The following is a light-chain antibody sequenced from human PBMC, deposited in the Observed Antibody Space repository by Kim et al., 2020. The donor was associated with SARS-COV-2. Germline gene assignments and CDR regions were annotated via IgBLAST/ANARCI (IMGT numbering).Light chain of an antibody. J-gene: IGKJ1*01. CDR2: AAS. V-gene: IGKV1-27*01. CDR3: QKYNSAPWT. Sequence: VSVGDRVTITCRASQGITNSLAWYQQKPGKVPQLLIYAASALQSGVPSRCSGSGSGTDFTLTISSLQPEDVATYYCQKYNSAPWTFGQGTKVDI. CDR1: QGITNS.